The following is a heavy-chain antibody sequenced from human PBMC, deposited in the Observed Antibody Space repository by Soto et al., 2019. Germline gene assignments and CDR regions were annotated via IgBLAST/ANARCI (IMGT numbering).Heavy chain of an antibody. CDR3: ARDPGFRSDY. D-gene: IGHD3-9*01. V-gene: IGHV1-18*01. CDR1: GYTFTSYG. CDR2: ISASNCNT. J-gene: IGHJ4*02. Sequence: QVQLVQSGAEVKKPGASVKVSCNASGYTFTSYGISWVRQDPGQGLEWMGWISASNCNTNYEQRLQGRVTMTTDTSTSTAYMELRSLRSDATTVYYCARDPGFRSDYWGQGTLVTVSS.